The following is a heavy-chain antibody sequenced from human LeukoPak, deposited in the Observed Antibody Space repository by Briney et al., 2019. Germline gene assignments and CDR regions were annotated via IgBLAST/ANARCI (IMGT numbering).Heavy chain of an antibody. CDR1: GGTFSNYA. J-gene: IGHJ4*02. Sequence: GASVKVSCKASGGTFSNYAISWVRQAPGQGLEWMGGIIPIFGTANYAQKFRGRVTITADKSTRTAYMELSSLRSEDTAVYYCAKPGSSRGIAGRRPTKYYFDYWGQGTLVTVSS. CDR3: AKPGSSRGIAGRRPTKYYFDY. CDR2: IIPIFGTA. D-gene: IGHD6-6*01. V-gene: IGHV1-69*06.